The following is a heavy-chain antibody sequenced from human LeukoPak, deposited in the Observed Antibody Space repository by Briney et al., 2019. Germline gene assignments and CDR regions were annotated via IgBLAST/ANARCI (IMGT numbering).Heavy chain of an antibody. CDR2: IYPGDSDT. CDR1: GYTFTSYW. Sequence: GESLKISRQGSGYTFTSYWIGWVRQMPGKGLKWMGIIYPGDSDTRYSPSFQGQVTISADKSINTAYLKWSSLKALDTAMYYCVRRTDYYMDVWGKGTTVTVSS. CDR3: VRRTDYYMDV. J-gene: IGHJ6*03. V-gene: IGHV5-51*01.